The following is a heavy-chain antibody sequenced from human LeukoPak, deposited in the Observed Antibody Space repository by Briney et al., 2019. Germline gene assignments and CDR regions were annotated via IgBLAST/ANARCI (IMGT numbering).Heavy chain of an antibody. Sequence: PSETLSLTCTVSGGSISSHYWSWIRQPPGKGLEWIGYIYYSGSTNYNPSLKSRVTISVDTSKNQFSLKLSSVTAAGTAVYYCARAEKYCSGGSCYHNYYMDVWGKGTTVTVSS. V-gene: IGHV4-59*11. D-gene: IGHD2-15*01. J-gene: IGHJ6*03. CDR3: ARAEKYCSGGSCYHNYYMDV. CDR2: IYYSGST. CDR1: GGSISSHY.